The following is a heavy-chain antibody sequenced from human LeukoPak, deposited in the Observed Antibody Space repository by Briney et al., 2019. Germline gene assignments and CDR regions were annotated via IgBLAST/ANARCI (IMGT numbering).Heavy chain of an antibody. Sequence: ASVKVSCKASGYTFTSYGISWVRQAPGQGLEWMGWISAYNGNTNYAQKLQGRVTMTTDTSTSTAYMELRSLRSDDTAVYYCARVLDGDHEERIDYWGQGTLVTVSS. D-gene: IGHD4-17*01. CDR1: GYTFTSYG. CDR3: ARVLDGDHEERIDY. J-gene: IGHJ4*02. V-gene: IGHV1-18*01. CDR2: ISAYNGNT.